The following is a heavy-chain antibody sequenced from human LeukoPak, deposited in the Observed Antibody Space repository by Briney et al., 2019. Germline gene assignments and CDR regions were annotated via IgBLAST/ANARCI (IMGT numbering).Heavy chain of an antibody. V-gene: IGHV3-23*01. CDR3: AKPGSGSYFTHNCFDP. CDR2: ISESGGST. Sequence: PGGSLRLSCAAPGFTFSSYGMSWVRQAPGKGLEWVSTISESGGSTFYADSVKGRFTISRDNSKNTLYLQMNSLRAEDTAVYYCAKPGSGSYFTHNCFDPWGQGALVTVSS. CDR1: GFTFSSYG. D-gene: IGHD1-26*01. J-gene: IGHJ5*02.